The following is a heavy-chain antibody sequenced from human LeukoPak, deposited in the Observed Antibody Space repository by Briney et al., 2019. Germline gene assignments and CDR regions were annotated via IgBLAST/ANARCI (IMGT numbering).Heavy chain of an antibody. CDR1: GFTFSIYG. CDR2: IRYDGSNK. Sequence: GGSLRLSCAASGFTFSIYGMHWVRQAPGKGPEWVAFIRYDGSNKYYADSVKGRFTISRDNSKNTLYLQMNSLRAEDTAVYYCAKTNTYYYDSSGYQDPYYYYYYMDVWGKGTTVTISS. V-gene: IGHV3-30*02. J-gene: IGHJ6*03. CDR3: AKTNTYYYDSSGYQDPYYYYYYMDV. D-gene: IGHD3-22*01.